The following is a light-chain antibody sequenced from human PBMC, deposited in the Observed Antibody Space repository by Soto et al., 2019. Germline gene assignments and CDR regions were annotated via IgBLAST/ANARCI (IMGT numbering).Light chain of an antibody. Sequence: EILVTQSPGTLSLSPGARATLSFSASQSVSSSYLAWYQQKPGQAPRLLIYGASSRATGIPDRFSGSGSGTDFTLTISRLEPEDFAVYYCQQYGSSPWTFGQGTKVDIK. J-gene: IGKJ1*01. CDR1: QSVSSSY. CDR3: QQYGSSPWT. V-gene: IGKV3-20*01. CDR2: GAS.